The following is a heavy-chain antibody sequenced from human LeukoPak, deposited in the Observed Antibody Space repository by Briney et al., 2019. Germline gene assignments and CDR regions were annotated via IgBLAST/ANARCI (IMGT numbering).Heavy chain of an antibody. V-gene: IGHV4-61*02. Sequence: SQTLSLTCTVPGGSISNDEYYWSCIRQPAGKGLECIARIDVGGATNYNPSLKSRVTISVDPSKNQFSLKVISVTAADTALYYCAGGPSSLELLKTWGQGTLVTVSS. CDR3: AGGPSSLELLKT. CDR2: IDVGGAT. CDR1: GGSISNDEYY. J-gene: IGHJ5*02. D-gene: IGHD1-7*01.